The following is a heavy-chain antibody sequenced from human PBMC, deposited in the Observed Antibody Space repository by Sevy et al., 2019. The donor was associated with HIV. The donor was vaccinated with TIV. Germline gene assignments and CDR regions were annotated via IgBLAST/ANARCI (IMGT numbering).Heavy chain of an antibody. J-gene: IGHJ5*01. CDR1: GFTFSDYT. CDR3: TRVRGLLGWFDS. Sequence: GGSLRLSCAASGFTFSDYTIHWVRQAPGKGLEWVAVISYDGSRTSYADSVKGRFTISRDNSKNTLFLQMNSLRVAETAVYYCTRVRGLLGWFDSWGQGTLVTVSS. V-gene: IGHV3-30*04. D-gene: IGHD3-10*01. CDR2: ISYDGSRT.